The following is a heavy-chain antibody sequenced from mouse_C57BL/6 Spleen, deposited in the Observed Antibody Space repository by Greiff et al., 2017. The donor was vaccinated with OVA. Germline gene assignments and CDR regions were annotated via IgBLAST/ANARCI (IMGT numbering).Heavy chain of an antibody. CDR1: GYTFTSYW. D-gene: IGHD2-4*01. CDR2: INPSSGYT. CDR3: ARSGDYEGNAMDY. V-gene: IGHV1-7*01. Sequence: QVHVKQSGAELAKPGASVKLSCKASGYTFTSYWMHWVKQRPGQGLEWIGYINPSSGYTKYNQKFKDKATLTADKSSSTAYMQLSSLTYEDSAVYYCARSGDYEGNAMDYWGQGTSVTVSS. J-gene: IGHJ4*01.